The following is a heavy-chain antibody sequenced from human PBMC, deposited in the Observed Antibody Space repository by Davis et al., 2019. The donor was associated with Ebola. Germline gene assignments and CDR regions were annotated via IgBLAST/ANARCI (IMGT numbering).Heavy chain of an antibody. CDR3: ARVLGYCSSTSCYVAWYFDL. CDR1: GFTFSSYA. J-gene: IGHJ2*01. V-gene: IGHV3-30-3*01. CDR2: ISYDGSNK. D-gene: IGHD2-2*01. Sequence: PGGSLRLSCAASGFTFSSYAMHWVRQAPGKGLEWVAVISYDGSNKYYADSVKGRFTISRDNSKNTLYLQMNSLRAEDTAVYYCARVLGYCSSTSCYVAWYFDLWGRGTLVTVSS.